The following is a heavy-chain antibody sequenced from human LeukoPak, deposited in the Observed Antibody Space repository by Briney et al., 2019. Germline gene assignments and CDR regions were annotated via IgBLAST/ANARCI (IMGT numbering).Heavy chain of an antibody. CDR2: IYYSGST. D-gene: IGHD4-17*01. CDR3: AGANYGDYASYYFDY. CDR1: GGSISSGGYY. Sequence: SQTLSLTCTVPGGSISSGGYYWSWIRQHPGKGLEWIGYIYYSGSTYYNPSLKSRVTISVDTSKNQFSLKLSSVTAADTAVYYCAGANYGDYASYYFDYWGQGTLVTVSS. V-gene: IGHV4-31*03. J-gene: IGHJ4*02.